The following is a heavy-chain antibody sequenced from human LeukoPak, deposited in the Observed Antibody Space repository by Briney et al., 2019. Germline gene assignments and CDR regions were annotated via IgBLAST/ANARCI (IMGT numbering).Heavy chain of an antibody. V-gene: IGHV3-48*03. CDR2: ISGGGSTI. J-gene: IGHJ6*04. D-gene: IGHD5-12*01. Sequence: GGSPRLSCAASGFTFSSYEMNWVRQAPGKGLERISYISGGGSTIYYADSVKGRFTISRDNAKNSLYLQMNSLRADDTAVYYCARTGFATIDRLVYNYYAMDVWGKGTTVTVSS. CDR1: GFTFSSYE. CDR3: ARTGFATIDRLVYNYYAMDV.